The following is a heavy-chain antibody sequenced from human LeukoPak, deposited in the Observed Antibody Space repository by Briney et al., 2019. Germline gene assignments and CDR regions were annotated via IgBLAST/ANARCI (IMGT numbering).Heavy chain of an antibody. CDR1: GFTFDDYA. CDR2: INWFGGDI. Sequence: TGGSLRLSCAASGFTFDDYAMHWVRQAPGKGLEWVSGINWFGGDIVYVDSVKGRFTISRDNAKKSLYLQMNSLRAEDTALYYCAKDRGRGYYYFEYWGQGILVTVSS. V-gene: IGHV3-9*01. J-gene: IGHJ4*02. CDR3: AKDRGRGYYYFEY. D-gene: IGHD3-22*01.